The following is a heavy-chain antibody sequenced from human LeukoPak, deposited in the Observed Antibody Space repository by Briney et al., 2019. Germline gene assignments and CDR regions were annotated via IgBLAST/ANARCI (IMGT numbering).Heavy chain of an antibody. CDR1: GFTFSDFA. D-gene: IGHD4-17*01. Sequence: PGGSLRLSCAASGFTFSDFAMNWVRQAPGKGLEWVSSITRVSTYTYYSESVQGRFTISRENHKDLLYLQLNSLRGDDSGIYYCTRDRNDYGDSDAFDIWGQGTVVTVSS. CDR3: TRDRNDYGDSDAFDI. V-gene: IGHV3-21*01. J-gene: IGHJ3*02. CDR2: ITRVSTYT.